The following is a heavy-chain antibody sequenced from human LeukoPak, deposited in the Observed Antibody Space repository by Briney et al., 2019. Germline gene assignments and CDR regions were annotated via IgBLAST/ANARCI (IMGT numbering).Heavy chain of an antibody. CDR2: VIPIFGTA. CDR3: ATCGGGSCYLFDAFDI. V-gene: IGHV1-69*13. Sequence: SVKVSCKASGYTFTSYGISWVRQAPGQGLEWMGGVIPIFGTANYAQKFQGRVTITADESTRTAYMDLSSLRSEDSAVYYCATCGGGSCYLFDAFDIWGQGTLVTVSS. J-gene: IGHJ3*02. CDR1: GYTFTSYG. D-gene: IGHD2-15*01.